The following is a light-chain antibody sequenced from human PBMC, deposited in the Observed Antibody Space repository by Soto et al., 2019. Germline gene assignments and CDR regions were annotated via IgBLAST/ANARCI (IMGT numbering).Light chain of an antibody. J-gene: IGKJ2*01. CDR3: QHYDSSQT. Sequence: EIVLTQSPGTLSLSPGEGATLSCRASQSVSSNYLAWYQQKPGQAPRLLIYGASSRAAGIPGKFSGSGSGTDFTLTISRLEPEDFAVYFCQHYDSSQTFGLGTKLEIK. CDR2: GAS. CDR1: QSVSSNY. V-gene: IGKV3-20*01.